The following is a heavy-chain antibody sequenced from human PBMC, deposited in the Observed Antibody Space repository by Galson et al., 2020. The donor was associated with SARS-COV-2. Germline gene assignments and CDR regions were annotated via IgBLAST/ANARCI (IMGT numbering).Heavy chain of an antibody. V-gene: IGHV4-30-4*01. CDR3: ARGGGWLHSFDY. Sequence: ASETLSLTCTVSGGSISRGDYYWSWIRQSPGKGQEWIGYIYHSGSTFYNPSLLSRVSISIETSRNHFALELTSVTAADTAVYFCARGGGWLHSFDYWGQGARVAVSS. D-gene: IGHD5-12*01. CDR1: GGSISRGDYY. CDR2: IYHSGST. J-gene: IGHJ4*02.